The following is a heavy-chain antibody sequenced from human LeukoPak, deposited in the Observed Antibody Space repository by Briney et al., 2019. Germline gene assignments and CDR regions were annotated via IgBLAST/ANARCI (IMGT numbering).Heavy chain of an antibody. CDR1: SGSISSYY. CDR2: IYYRRTT. D-gene: IGHD6-13*01. Sequence: SETLSLTCTVSSGSISSYYWSWLRQPPGKGLEGIGYIYYRRTTNYTPSLKRRVTISVDTSKNQFSLKLSSVTAEDTAVYYSARGVYIAAAQYGYWGEGTLVTVSS. V-gene: IGHV4-59*01. J-gene: IGHJ4*02. CDR3: ARGVYIAAAQYGY.